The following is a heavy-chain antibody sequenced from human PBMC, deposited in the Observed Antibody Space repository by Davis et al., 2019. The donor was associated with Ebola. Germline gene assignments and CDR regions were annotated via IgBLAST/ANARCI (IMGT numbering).Heavy chain of an antibody. V-gene: IGHV1-2*02. J-gene: IGHJ4*02. CDR3: AHNPPPYMVQGVIVLDY. CDR2: INPNSGGT. CDR1: GYTFTGYY. Sequence: ASVKVSCKASGYTFTGYYMHWVRQAPGQGLEWMGWINPNSGGTNYAQKFQGRVTMTRDTSISTAYMELSRLRSDDTAVYYCAHNPPPYMVQGVIVLDYWGQGTLVTVSS. D-gene: IGHD3-10*01.